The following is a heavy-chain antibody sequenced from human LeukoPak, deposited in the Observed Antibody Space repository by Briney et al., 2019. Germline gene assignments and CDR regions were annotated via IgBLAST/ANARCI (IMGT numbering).Heavy chain of an antibody. D-gene: IGHD1-1*01. CDR2: TYYRSKWYN. J-gene: IGHJ4*02. CDR3: TRDGIRVLDY. V-gene: IGHV6-1*01. CDR1: GDSVSSNSAA. Sequence: SQTLSLTCAISGDSVSSNSAAWNWIRQSPSRGLEWLGRTYYRSKWYNDYAVSVKSRVVINPDTSKNQFSLQLSSVTPEDTAVYYCTRDGIRVLDYWGQGILVTVSS.